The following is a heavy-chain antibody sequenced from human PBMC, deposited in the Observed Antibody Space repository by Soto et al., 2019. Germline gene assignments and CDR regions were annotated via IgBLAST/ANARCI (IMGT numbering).Heavy chain of an antibody. CDR3: ARDRLGGTYWYFDL. Sequence: EVQLVESGGGLVQPGGSLRLSCAASGFTVSSNYLSWVRQAPGKGLEWVSVIYTGGSTYYADSVKGRFTTSRDNSKNTLYLQMNSLRAEDTAVYYCARDRLGGTYWYFDLWGRGTLVTVSS. CDR2: IYTGGST. J-gene: IGHJ2*01. CDR1: GFTVSSNY. V-gene: IGHV3-66*01. D-gene: IGHD1-26*01.